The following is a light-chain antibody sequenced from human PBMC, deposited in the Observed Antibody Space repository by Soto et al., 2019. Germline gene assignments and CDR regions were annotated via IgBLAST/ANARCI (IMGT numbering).Light chain of an antibody. J-gene: IGKJ1*01. CDR2: GAS. CDR1: QSVDSAF. CDR3: EQYASSLT. V-gene: IGKV3-20*01. Sequence: EIVLTQSPGSLSLSLGKRATLSCRASQSVDSAFFAWYQQKPGQPPRLLMDGASRRATGIPDRFSGSGSGTDFTLTISRLEPEDFAVYYCEQYASSLTFGHGTKVEI.